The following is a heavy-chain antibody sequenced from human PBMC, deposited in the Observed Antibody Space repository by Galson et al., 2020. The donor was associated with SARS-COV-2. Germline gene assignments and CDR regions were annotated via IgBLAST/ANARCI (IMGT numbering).Heavy chain of an antibody. Sequence: GGSLRLSCAVSGFTFSSYTMSWVRQAPGKGLEWVSAISSSSDYIYNADSVKGRFTISRDNGKNSLYLQMNSLRAEDTAGYYCARDASWAMFAMDVWGQGTTVTVSS. CDR1: GFTFSSYT. J-gene: IGHJ6*02. CDR2: ISSSSDYI. D-gene: IGHD3-10*02. CDR3: ARDASWAMFAMDV. V-gene: IGHV3-21*01.